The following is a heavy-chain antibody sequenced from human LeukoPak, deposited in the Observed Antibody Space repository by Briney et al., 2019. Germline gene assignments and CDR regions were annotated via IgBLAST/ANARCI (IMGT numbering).Heavy chain of an antibody. CDR1: GYTFTSDG. V-gene: IGHV1-18*01. CDR3: ARDRGLLWCPHY. Sequence: ASVKVSCEASGYTFTSDGLTWVRQAPGQGLEWMGWISPYNGNTNYVQKLQGRVTMTTDTSTTTAYLELRSLRCDDTSVYYCARDRGLLWCPHYWGQGTLVTVSS. J-gene: IGHJ4*02. CDR2: ISPYNGNT. D-gene: IGHD4-23*01.